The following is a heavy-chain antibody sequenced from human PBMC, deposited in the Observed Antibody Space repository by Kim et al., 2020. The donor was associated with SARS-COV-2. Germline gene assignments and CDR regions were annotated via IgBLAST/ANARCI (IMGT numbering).Heavy chain of an antibody. CDR3: ARDQGYGGDAFDI. J-gene: IGHJ3*02. Sequence: NPSLKSQVTISVDTSKNQFSLKRSSVTAADTAVYYCARDQGYGGDAFDIWGQGTMVTVSS. D-gene: IGHD4-17*01. V-gene: IGHV4-31*01.